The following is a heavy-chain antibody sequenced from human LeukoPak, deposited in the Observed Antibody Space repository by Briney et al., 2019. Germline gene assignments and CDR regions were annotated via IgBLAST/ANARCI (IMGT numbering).Heavy chain of an antibody. J-gene: IGHJ4*02. Sequence: PGGSLRLSCAASGFIVTNNYMSWVRQAPGKGLEWVSAIYSGDTTEYGDSVKGRFIIPRDISKNTLYLQMNTVRTEDTAVYYCATLYGGQRADGYWGQGTLVIVSS. CDR1: GFIVTNNY. CDR3: ATLYGGQRADGY. CDR2: IYSGDTT. D-gene: IGHD2-15*01. V-gene: IGHV3-53*01.